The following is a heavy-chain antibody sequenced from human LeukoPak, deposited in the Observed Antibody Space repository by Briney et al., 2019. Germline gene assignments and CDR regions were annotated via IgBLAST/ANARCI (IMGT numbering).Heavy chain of an antibody. J-gene: IGHJ5*02. D-gene: IGHD3-10*01. CDR3: ARELGYYGSGSYWGS. CDR2: IIPFFGRS. Sequence: ASVKVSCKASGGTFSSFALIWVRQAPGQGLEWMGGIIPFFGRSKYAQKLQGRVTLTADESTSTAYMELNSLRSEDTAASSCARELGYYGSGSYWGSWGQGTLVTVSS. V-gene: IGHV1-69*13. CDR1: GGTFSSFA.